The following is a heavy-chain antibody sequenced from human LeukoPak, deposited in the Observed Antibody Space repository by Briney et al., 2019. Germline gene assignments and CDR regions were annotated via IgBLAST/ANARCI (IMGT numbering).Heavy chain of an antibody. CDR2: INSDGSST. Sequence: RGSLRLSCAASGFTFRTYWMHWVRQAPGKGLLWVSRINSDGSSTSYADSVKGRFTISRDNAKNTLYLQMNSLRAEDTAVYYCARRIAAAAAPYYFDYWGQGTLVTVSS. CDR1: GFTFRTYW. J-gene: IGHJ4*02. V-gene: IGHV3-74*01. CDR3: ARRIAAAAAPYYFDY. D-gene: IGHD6-13*01.